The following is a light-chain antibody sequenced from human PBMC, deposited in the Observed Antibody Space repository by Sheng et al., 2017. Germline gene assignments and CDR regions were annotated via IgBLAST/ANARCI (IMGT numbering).Light chain of an antibody. J-gene: IGKJ1*01. CDR3: QQYNGYPRT. V-gene: IGKV1-5*03. Sequence: DIQLTQSPSTLSAFVGDRVTITCRASQTISSWLAWYQQKPGKAPKVLIYKASSLESGVPSRFSGSGSGTEFTLTISSLQPDDFATYYCQQYNGYPRTFGQRDQGGNQT. CDR2: KAS. CDR1: QTISSW.